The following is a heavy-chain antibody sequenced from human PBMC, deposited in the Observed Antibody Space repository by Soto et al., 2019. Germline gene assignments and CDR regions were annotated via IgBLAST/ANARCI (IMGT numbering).Heavy chain of an antibody. J-gene: IGHJ4*02. D-gene: IGHD3-22*01. V-gene: IGHV1-69*12. CDR2: IIPIFGTA. CDR1: GGTFSSYA. Sequence: QVQLVQSGAEVKKPGSSVKVSCKASGGTFSSYAISWVRQAPGQGLEWMGGIIPIFGTANYAQKFQGRVTIIADASTRTAYMELSSLRSEEADVYYCASTDSSGYYYVSGDYWGQGTLVTVSS. CDR3: ASTDSSGYYYVSGDY.